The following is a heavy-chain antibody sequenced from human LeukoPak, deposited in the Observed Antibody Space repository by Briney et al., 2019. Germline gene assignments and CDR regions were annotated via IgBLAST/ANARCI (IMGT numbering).Heavy chain of an antibody. V-gene: IGHV3-23*01. Sequence: GGSLRLSCEASGYTFSNYAMMWVRQAPGKGLEWLSGISGSGGGTYYADSVKGRFTISRDDSKNTLYLQMHSLRAEDTAVYYCAKSGGSSGWLYWGQGTLVTVSS. CDR1: GYTFSNYA. CDR3: AKSGGSSGWLY. CDR2: ISGSGGGT. D-gene: IGHD6-19*01. J-gene: IGHJ4*02.